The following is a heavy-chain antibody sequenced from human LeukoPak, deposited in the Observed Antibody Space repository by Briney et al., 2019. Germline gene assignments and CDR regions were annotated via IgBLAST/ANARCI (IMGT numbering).Heavy chain of an antibody. CDR2: ISTSGGT. V-gene: IGHV3-23*01. CDR3: ARNSAGDYYYYGMDV. CDR1: GFTFSSYA. J-gene: IGHJ6*02. Sequence: GGSLRLSCAASGFTFSSYAMTWVRQAPGKGLEWVSAISTSGGTYYADSVKGRFTISRDNAKNSLYLQMNSLRAEDTAVYYCARNSAGDYYYYGMDVWGQGTTVTVSS. D-gene: IGHD2/OR15-2a*01.